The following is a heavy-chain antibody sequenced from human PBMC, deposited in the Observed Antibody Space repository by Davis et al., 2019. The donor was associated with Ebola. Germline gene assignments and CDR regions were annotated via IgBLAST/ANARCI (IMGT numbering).Heavy chain of an antibody. CDR3: ARQEALYGSIDN. J-gene: IGHJ4*02. CDR2: IYSGDSDT. Sequence: GESLKISCKGSGHSFTNYWIAWVRQMPGKGPEWMGIIYSGDSDTRYRPSFEGQVTISVDRSISTAYLQWSSLKASDSAMYYCARQEALYGSIDNWGQGTLVTVSS. V-gene: IGHV5-51*01. CDR1: GHSFTNYW. D-gene: IGHD6-13*01.